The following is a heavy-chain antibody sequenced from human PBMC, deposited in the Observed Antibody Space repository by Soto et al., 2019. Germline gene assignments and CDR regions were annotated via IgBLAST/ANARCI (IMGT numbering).Heavy chain of an antibody. CDR1: GFTFSSYA. CDR2: ISGSGGTT. CDR3: AKTANGWFSAFDI. D-gene: IGHD6-19*01. J-gene: IGHJ3*02. Sequence: EVQLLESGGGLVQPGGSLRLSCAASGFTFSSYAMSWVRQAPGKGLEWVSAISGSGGTTYYADSVKGRFTFSRDNSKNTLYLQMNSLRAEDTDVYSCAKTANGWFSAFDIWGQGTMVTVSS. V-gene: IGHV3-23*01.